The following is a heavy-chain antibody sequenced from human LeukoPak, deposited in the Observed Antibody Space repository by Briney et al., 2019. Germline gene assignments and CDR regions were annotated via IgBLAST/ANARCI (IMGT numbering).Heavy chain of an antibody. CDR1: GFTFSSYG. V-gene: IGHV3-30*18. CDR2: ISYDGSNK. J-gene: IGHJ4*02. CDR3: AKAHSPVWFGEPAPDY. D-gene: IGHD3-10*01. Sequence: GGSLRLSCAASGFTFSSYGMHWVRQAPGKGLEWVAVISYDGSNKYYADSVKGRFTISGDNSKNTLYLQMNSLRAEDTAVYYCAKAHSPVWFGEPAPDYWGQGTLVTVSS.